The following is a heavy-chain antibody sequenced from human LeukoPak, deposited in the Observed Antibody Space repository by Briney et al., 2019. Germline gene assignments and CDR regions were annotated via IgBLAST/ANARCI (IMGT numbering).Heavy chain of an antibody. CDR1: GYTFTSYA. J-gene: IGHJ4*02. Sequence: ASVKVSCKASGYTFTSYAMHWVRQAPGQRLEWMEWINAGNGNTKYSQKFQGRVTVTRDTSASTAYMELSSLRSEDTAVYYCASPREDYSYYDILTGPFDYWGQGTLVTVSS. CDR2: INAGNGNT. D-gene: IGHD3-9*01. V-gene: IGHV1-3*01. CDR3: ASPREDYSYYDILTGPFDY.